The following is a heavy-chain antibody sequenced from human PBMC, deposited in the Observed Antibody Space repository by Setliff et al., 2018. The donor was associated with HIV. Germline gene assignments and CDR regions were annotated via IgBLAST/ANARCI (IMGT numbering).Heavy chain of an antibody. Sequence: PSETLSLTCTVSGGSISSYYWGWIRQPPGKGLEWIGSIYHSGSTYYNPSLKSRVTISVDTSKNQFSLKLSSVTAADTAVYYCAAGGLRYFDWLLEWGQGTLVTVSS. V-gene: IGHV4-38-2*02. D-gene: IGHD3-9*01. CDR3: AAGGLRYFDWLLE. J-gene: IGHJ4*02. CDR1: GGSISSYY. CDR2: IYHSGST.